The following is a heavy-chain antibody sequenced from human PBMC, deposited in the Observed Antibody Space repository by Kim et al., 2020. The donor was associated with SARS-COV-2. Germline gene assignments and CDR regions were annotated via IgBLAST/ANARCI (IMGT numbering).Heavy chain of an antibody. V-gene: IGHV3-9*01. Sequence: GYAHSVKCRITISRDNAKNSLYLQMNSLRAEDTALYYCAKDMGYYYGMDVWGQGTTVTVSS. D-gene: IGHD3-16*01. J-gene: IGHJ6*02. CDR3: AKDMGYYYGMDV.